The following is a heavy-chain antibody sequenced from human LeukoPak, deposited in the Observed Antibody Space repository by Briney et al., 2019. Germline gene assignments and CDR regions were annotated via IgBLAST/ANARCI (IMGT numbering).Heavy chain of an antibody. V-gene: IGHV3-74*01. CDR1: GFTFNTYW. J-gene: IGHJ4*02. CDR2: INTDGNTT. Sequence: GESLRLSCTTSGFTFNTYWMHWVRQVPVKGLVWVSRINTDGNTTTYADFVKGRFTVSKDNAKNTLYLQMSSLRVEDTAVYFCARGWTPYSSTSGLYWGQGILVTVSS. CDR3: ARGWTPYSSTSGLY. D-gene: IGHD6-19*01.